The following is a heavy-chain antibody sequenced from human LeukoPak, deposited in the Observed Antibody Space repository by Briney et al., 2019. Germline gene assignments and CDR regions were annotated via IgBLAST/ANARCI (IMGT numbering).Heavy chain of an antibody. V-gene: IGHV4-30-4*01. CDR2: IYYSGST. J-gene: IGHJ5*02. D-gene: IGHD2-2*01. CDR1: GGSISSGDYY. CDR3: ARETSTSWHSGWFDP. Sequence: SETLSLTCTVSGGSISSGDYYWSWIRQPPGKGLEWIGYIYYSGSTYYNPSLKSRVTISVDTSKNQFSLKLSSVTAADTAVYYCARETSTSWHSGWFDPWGQGTLVTVSS.